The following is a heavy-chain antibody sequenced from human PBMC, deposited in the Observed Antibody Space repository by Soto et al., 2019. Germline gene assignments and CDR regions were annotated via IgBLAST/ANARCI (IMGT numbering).Heavy chain of an antibody. J-gene: IGHJ4*02. D-gene: IGHD3-16*02. V-gene: IGHV3-48*02. CDR1: EFTFSSFN. CDR2: ISASSTTV. Sequence: EVQLVESGGGLVQPGESLRLSCAASEFTFSSFNMHWVRQAPGKGLEWVSYISASSTTVYYGDSVKGRFTISRDNAKNSLYLQMSSLRDEDTAVYYCARIYRRDGNKYAAYWGQGTLVTVSS. CDR3: ARIYRRDGNKYAAY.